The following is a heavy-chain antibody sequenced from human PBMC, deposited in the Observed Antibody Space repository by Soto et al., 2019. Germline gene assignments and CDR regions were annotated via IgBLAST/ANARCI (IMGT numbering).Heavy chain of an antibody. CDR1: GFTFSSYS. D-gene: IGHD1-1*01. Sequence: EVQLVESGGGLVQPGGSLRLSCAASGFTFSSYSMNWVRQDPGKGLERVSYISSSSSTIYYADPVKGQFTISTDNAKTSLYLQMNSLRAGDTAVYDCARPYRYFDLWGRGTLVTVSS. V-gene: IGHV3-48*01. CDR2: ISSSSSTI. CDR3: ARPYRYFDL. J-gene: IGHJ2*01.